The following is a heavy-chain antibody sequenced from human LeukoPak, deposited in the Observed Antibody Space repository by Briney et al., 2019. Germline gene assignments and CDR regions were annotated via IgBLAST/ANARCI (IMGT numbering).Heavy chain of an antibody. V-gene: IGHV4-59*01. D-gene: IGHD3-10*01. Sequence: SGTLSLTCTVSGGSISSYYWSWIRQPPGKGLEWIGYIYYSGSTNYNPSLKSRVTISVDTSKNQFSLKLSSVTAADTAVYYCAGAQWFGESKFDYWGQGTLVTVSS. CDR1: GGSISSYY. J-gene: IGHJ4*02. CDR2: IYYSGST. CDR3: AGAQWFGESKFDY.